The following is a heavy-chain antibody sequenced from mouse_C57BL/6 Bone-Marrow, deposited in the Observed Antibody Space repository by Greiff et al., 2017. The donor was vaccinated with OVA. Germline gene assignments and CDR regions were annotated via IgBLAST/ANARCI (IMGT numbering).Heavy chain of an antibody. CDR1: GFTIKNTY. Sequence: EVQLQQSVAELVRPGASVKLSCTASGFTIKNTYMHWVKQRPEQGLEWIGRIDPANGNTKYAPKFQGKATITADTSSNTAYLQLSSLTSEDTAIYYCASFAMDYWGQGTSVTVSS. CDR3: ASFAMDY. CDR2: IDPANGNT. V-gene: IGHV14-3*01. J-gene: IGHJ4*01.